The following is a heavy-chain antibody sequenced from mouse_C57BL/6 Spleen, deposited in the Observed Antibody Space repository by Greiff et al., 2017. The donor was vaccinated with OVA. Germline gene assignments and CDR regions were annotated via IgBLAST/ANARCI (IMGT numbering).Heavy chain of an antibody. Sequence: VQLQQSGPELVKPGASVKMSCKASGYTFTDYNMHWVKQSHGKSLEWIGYINPNNGGTSYNQKFKGKATLTVNKSSSTAYMELRSLTSEDSAVYYCARGGYDYDWFAYWGQGTLVTVSA. J-gene: IGHJ3*01. CDR3: ARGGYDYDWFAY. D-gene: IGHD2-4*01. CDR2: INPNNGGT. CDR1: GYTFTDYN. V-gene: IGHV1-22*01.